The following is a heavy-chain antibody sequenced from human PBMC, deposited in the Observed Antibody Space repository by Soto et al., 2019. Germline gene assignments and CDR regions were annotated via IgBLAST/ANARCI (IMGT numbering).Heavy chain of an antibody. D-gene: IGHD3-10*01. J-gene: IGHJ6*03. CDR1: GGSFSGYS. V-gene: IGHV4-34*01. CDR3: ASHYNVLLWFGAASVTTYMDV. Sequence: QVQLQQWGAGLVKPSETLSLTCAVYGGSFSGYSWGWIRQSPRKRLEWIGEVGHRGNTTYNPSLKSRVTISVNTSKNQFSLKLSSVTAADTAMYYCASHYNVLLWFGAASVTTYMDVWGKGTTVTVSS. CDR2: VGHRGNT.